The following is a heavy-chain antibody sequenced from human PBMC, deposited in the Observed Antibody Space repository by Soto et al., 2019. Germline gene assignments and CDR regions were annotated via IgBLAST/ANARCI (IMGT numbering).Heavy chain of an antibody. D-gene: IGHD6-19*01. Sequence: GASVKVSCKASGGTFSSYAISWVRQAPGQGLEWMGGIIPIFGTANYAQKFQGRVTITADESTSTAYMELSSLRSEDTAVYYCAQGSGWYPYYCYGMDVWGQGTTVTVSS. CDR2: IIPIFGTA. CDR3: AQGSGWYPYYCYGMDV. V-gene: IGHV1-69*13. CDR1: GGTFSSYA. J-gene: IGHJ6*02.